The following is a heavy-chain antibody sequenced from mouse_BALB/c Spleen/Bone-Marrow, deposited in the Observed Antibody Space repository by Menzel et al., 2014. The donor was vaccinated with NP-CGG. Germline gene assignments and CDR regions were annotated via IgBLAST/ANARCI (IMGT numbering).Heavy chain of an antibody. CDR2: INPYNDGT. V-gene: IGHV1-14*01. CDR3: ARSMIGNYFDC. D-gene: IGHD2-3*01. J-gene: IGHJ2*01. Sequence: EVQLQQSGPELVKPGASVKMSCKASGYTFTSYVMHWVKQKSGQGLEWIGYINPYNDGTKYNEKFKGKATLTPDKSSSTAYMELSSLTSEDSAVYYCARSMIGNYFDCWGQGTTLTVSS. CDR1: GYTFTSYV.